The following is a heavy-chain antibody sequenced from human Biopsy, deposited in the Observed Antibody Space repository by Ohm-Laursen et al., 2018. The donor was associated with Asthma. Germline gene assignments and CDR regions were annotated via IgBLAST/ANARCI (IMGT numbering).Heavy chain of an antibody. Sequence: SSVKVSCKASGDSFSNYAISWVRQAPGQGLEWMGGIIPIFGTANYAQKFQGRVTISADESTSTAYVELSSLRSEDTAVYYCAESDYYGSGYYYGMDVWGQGTTVTVSS. V-gene: IGHV1-69*01. J-gene: IGHJ6*02. CDR2: IIPIFGTA. CDR3: AESDYYGSGYYYGMDV. CDR1: GDSFSNYA. D-gene: IGHD3-10*01.